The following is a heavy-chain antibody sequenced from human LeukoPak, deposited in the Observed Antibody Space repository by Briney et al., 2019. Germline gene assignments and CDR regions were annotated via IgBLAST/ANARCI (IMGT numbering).Heavy chain of an antibody. Sequence: GGSLRLSCAASGFTFSNTWMHWVRQAPGKGLVWVSRINIDGSTTNYADSVMGRFTISRDNSKNTLYLQMNSLGAEDTAVYYCARDSPYSDYLIGGAFNIWGQGTMVTVSS. J-gene: IGHJ3*02. V-gene: IGHV3-74*01. CDR2: INIDGSTT. CDR1: GFTFSNTW. CDR3: ARDSPYSDYLIGGAFNI. D-gene: IGHD4-11*01.